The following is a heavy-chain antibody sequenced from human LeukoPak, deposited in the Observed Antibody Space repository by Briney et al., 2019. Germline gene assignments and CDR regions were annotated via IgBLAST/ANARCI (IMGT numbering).Heavy chain of an antibody. D-gene: IGHD3-10*01. CDR1: GFTFDDYA. Sequence: GGSLRLSCAASGFTFDDYAIHWVRQAPGKGLEWVSGISWNSGSIGYADSVKGRFTISRDNAKNSLYLQMDSLRAEDTALYYCAKDSLPYYYSSGSYYGDWGQGTLVTVSS. CDR3: AKDSLPYYYSSGSYYGD. J-gene: IGHJ4*02. CDR2: ISWNSGSI. V-gene: IGHV3-9*01.